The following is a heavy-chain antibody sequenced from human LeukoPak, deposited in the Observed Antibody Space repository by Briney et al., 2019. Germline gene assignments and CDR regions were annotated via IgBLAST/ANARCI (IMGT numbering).Heavy chain of an antibody. Sequence: PSEPLSLTCTVSGGSISSSSYYWGWIPQPPGKGLGWIGSIYYSGSTYYTPSLKNRVTISVDTSKNQFSLNLSSVTAGDAAVYYCAGLYYASSGYYQICYFDYWGQGTLVTVSS. D-gene: IGHD3-22*01. CDR3: AGLYYASSGYYQICYFDY. V-gene: IGHV4-39*01. CDR1: GGSISSSSYY. J-gene: IGHJ4*02. CDR2: IYYSGST.